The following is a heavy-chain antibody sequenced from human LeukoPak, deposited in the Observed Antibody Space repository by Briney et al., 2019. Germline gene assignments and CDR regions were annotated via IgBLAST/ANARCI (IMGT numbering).Heavy chain of an antibody. CDR2: IYYSGTT. CDR3: ALVYCSSTRCYIGAFDI. CDR1: GGSISSAGYY. J-gene: IGHJ3*02. Sequence: SETLSLTCTVSGGSISSAGYYWSWIRHHPGKGLEYIGDIYYSGTTNYNPSLTSRVTISVDTSNNQFSLKLSSVTAADTAVYYCALVYCSSTRCYIGAFDIRGQGTMVTVSS. V-gene: IGHV4-31*03. D-gene: IGHD2-2*02.